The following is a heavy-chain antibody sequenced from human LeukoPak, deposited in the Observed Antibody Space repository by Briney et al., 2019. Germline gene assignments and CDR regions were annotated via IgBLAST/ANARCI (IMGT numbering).Heavy chain of an antibody. CDR1: GYIFTSYG. Sequence: EASMKVSCKASGYIFTSYGISWVRQAPGQGLEWMGWISAYNGNTNYAQKLQGRVTMATDTSTSTAYMELRSLRSDDTAVYYCARGRYDSSPPDSWGQGTLVTVSS. D-gene: IGHD3-22*01. V-gene: IGHV1-18*01. CDR3: ARGRYDSSPPDS. CDR2: ISAYNGNT. J-gene: IGHJ4*02.